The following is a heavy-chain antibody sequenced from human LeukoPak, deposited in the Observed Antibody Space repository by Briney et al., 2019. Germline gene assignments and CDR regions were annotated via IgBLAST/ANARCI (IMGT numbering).Heavy chain of an antibody. V-gene: IGHV3-11*01. D-gene: IGHD6-13*01. Sequence: GGSLRLSCAASGFTVSSNYMSWIRQAPGKGLEWVSYISSSDGTIYYADSVKGRFTISRDNAKNSLYLQMNSLRAEDTAVYYCARGGYSRSWGHGTLVTVSS. CDR3: ARGGYSRS. J-gene: IGHJ3*01. CDR2: ISSSDGTI. CDR1: GFTVSSNY.